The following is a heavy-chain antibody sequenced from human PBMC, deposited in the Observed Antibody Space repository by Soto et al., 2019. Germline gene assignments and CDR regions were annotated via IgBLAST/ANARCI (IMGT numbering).Heavy chain of an antibody. CDR3: ARGAVTGTSLFDY. D-gene: IGHD6-19*01. J-gene: IGHJ4*02. CDR2: INKNGFTI. V-gene: IGHV3-48*02. CDR1: GFTLTTYS. Sequence: GALRLSCAVSGFTLTTYSMNWVRQAPGKGLEWISFINKNGFTIYYADSVKGRFTISRDYAKNSLYLQMDSLRHEDTAVYYCARGAVTGTSLFDYWGLGTLVTVSS.